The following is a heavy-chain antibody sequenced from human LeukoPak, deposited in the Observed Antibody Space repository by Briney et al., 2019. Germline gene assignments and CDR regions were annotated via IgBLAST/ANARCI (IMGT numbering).Heavy chain of an antibody. CDR2: IIPIFGTA. V-gene: IGHV1-69*13. J-gene: IGHJ6*02. CDR3: AREGPLIFGVVNYYGMDV. CDR1: GGTFSSYA. Sequence: GASVKVSCKASGGTFSSYAISWVRQAPGQGLEWMGGIIPIFGTANYAQKFQGRVTITADESTSTAYMELSSLRSGDTAVYYCAREGPLIFGVVNYYGMDVWGQGTTVTVSS. D-gene: IGHD3-3*01.